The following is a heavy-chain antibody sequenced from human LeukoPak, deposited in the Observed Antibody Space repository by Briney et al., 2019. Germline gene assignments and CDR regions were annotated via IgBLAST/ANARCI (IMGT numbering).Heavy chain of an antibody. CDR3: AKARLMTTVVRGPFDY. J-gene: IGHJ4*02. CDR1: GFTFSSYA. Sequence: GGSLRLSCAASGFTFSSYAMHWVRQAPGKGLEWVAVISYDGSNKYYADSVKGRFTISRDNSKNTLYLQMNSLRAEDTAVYYCAKARLMTTVVRGPFDYWGQGTLVTVSS. CDR2: ISYDGSNK. V-gene: IGHV3-30-3*01. D-gene: IGHD4-23*01.